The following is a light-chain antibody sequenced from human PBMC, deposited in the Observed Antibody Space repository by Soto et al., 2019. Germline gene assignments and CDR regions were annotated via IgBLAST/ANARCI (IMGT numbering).Light chain of an antibody. CDR2: GAS. CDR1: QSVSSSY. CDR3: LQHNNWWT. V-gene: IGKV3-15*01. Sequence: EIVLTQSPGTLSLSPGERSTLSCRASQSVSSSYLAWYQQKPGQAPRLLIYGASSRATGVPVRFSGSGSGTEFTLTINSLQSEDFAVYYCLQHNNWWTFGQGTKV. J-gene: IGKJ1*01.